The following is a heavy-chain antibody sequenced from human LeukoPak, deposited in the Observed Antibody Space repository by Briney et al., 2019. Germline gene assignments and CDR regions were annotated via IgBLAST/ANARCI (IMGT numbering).Heavy chain of an antibody. CDR1: GGSFSGYY. Sequence: SETLSLTCAVYGGSFSGYYWSWIRQPPGKGLEWSGEINHSGSTTYNSSLRSRVTISVDTSKNQFSLKLSSVTAADTAVYYCATSGRGLVVVPAASPQYWGQGTLVTVSS. J-gene: IGHJ4*02. V-gene: IGHV4-34*01. D-gene: IGHD2-2*01. CDR2: INHSGST. CDR3: ATSGRGLVVVPAASPQY.